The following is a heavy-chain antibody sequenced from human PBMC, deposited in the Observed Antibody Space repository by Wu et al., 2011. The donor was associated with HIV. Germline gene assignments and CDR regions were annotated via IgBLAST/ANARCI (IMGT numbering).Heavy chain of an antibody. J-gene: IGHJ6*02. Sequence: QVQLVQSGAEVKKAGSSVKVSCKASGNTFSGYAVSWVRQAPGQGLEWMGGISPIFGTANYAQKFQGRVTITTDESTSTAYMELSSLRSEDTAVYYCARGRGDGGYYVSIVVVITRNYYYYGMDVWGLRDHGHRL. CDR2: ISPIFGTA. CDR1: GNTFSGYA. V-gene: IGHV1-69*05. CDR3: ARGRGDGGYYVSIVVVITRNYYYYGMDV. D-gene: IGHD3-22*01.